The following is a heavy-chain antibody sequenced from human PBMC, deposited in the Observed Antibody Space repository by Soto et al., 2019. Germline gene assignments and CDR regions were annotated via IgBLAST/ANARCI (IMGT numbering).Heavy chain of an antibody. D-gene: IGHD6-13*01. J-gene: IGHJ6*02. Sequence: SETLSLTCSVSGGSIRSSIYSLAWIRQPPGKGLDWIGNIYYSGNTYYNPSLKSRVTISVDTSKNQFSLKLGSVTAADTAVYYCARLPDEAITAAAEMDVWGQGTTVTVSS. CDR1: GGSIRSSIYS. CDR3: ARLPDEAITAAAEMDV. V-gene: IGHV4-39*01. CDR2: IYYSGNT.